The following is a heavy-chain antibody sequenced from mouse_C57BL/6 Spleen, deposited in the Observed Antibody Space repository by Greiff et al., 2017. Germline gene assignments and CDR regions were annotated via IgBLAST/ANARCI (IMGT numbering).Heavy chain of an antibody. V-gene: IGHV5-17*01. CDR3: ARGIYDGYPLYAMDY. Sequence: EVQLVESGGGLVKPGGSLKLSCAASGFTFSDYGMHWVRQAPEKGLEWVAYISSGSSTIYYADTVKGRFTISRDNAKNTLFLQMTSLRSEDTAMYYCARGIYDGYPLYAMDYWGQGTSVTVSS. D-gene: IGHD2-3*01. J-gene: IGHJ4*01. CDR1: GFTFSDYG. CDR2: ISSGSSTI.